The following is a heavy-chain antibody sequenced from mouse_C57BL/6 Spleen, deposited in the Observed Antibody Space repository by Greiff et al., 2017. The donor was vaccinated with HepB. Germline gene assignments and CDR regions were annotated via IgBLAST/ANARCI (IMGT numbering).Heavy chain of an antibody. CDR3: ARRYDYDVLHFDY. V-gene: IGHV1-50*01. J-gene: IGHJ2*01. CDR1: GYTFTSYW. Sequence: QVQLQQPGAELVKPGASVKLSCKASGYTFTSYWMQWVKQRPGQGLEWIGEIDPSDSYTNYNQKFKGKATLTVDTSSSTAYMQLSSLTSADSAVYYCARRYDYDVLHFDYWGQGTTLTVSS. D-gene: IGHD2-4*01. CDR2: IDPSDSYT.